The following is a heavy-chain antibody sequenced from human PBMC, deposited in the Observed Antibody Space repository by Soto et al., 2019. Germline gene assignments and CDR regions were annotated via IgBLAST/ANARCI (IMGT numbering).Heavy chain of an antibody. Sequence: ASVKVSCTASGYTFSNDGVSWVRQAPGQGLEWMGWISGYNGNTNYAQKLQGRVTMTTDTSTSTAYMELRSLRSDDTAVYYCARDTGRGPGKFDPWGQGTLVTVS. V-gene: IGHV1-18*01. CDR3: ARDTGRGPGKFDP. CDR1: GYTFSNDG. D-gene: IGHD5-12*01. J-gene: IGHJ5*02. CDR2: ISGYNGNT.